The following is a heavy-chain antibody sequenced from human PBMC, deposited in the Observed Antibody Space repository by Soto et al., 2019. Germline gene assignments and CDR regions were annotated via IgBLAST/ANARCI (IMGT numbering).Heavy chain of an antibody. D-gene: IGHD6-19*01. J-gene: IGHJ4*02. CDR2: SSPRGDTI. Sequence: GGSLRLTCVASGFSLANYPMNWVRQTPGKGLEWISYSSPRGDTIYYADSVEGRFTISRDNARNSLSLHMSSLRDEDSALYYCAKGPHTNVGWPYYFESWGQGVPVTVSS. CDR3: AKGPHTNVGWPYYFES. V-gene: IGHV3-48*02. CDR1: GFSLANYP.